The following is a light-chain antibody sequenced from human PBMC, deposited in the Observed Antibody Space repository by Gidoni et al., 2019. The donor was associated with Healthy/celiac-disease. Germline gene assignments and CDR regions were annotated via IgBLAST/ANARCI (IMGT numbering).Light chain of an antibody. Sequence: DIQMTQSPSSLSASVGDRVTITCRASQSISSYLNWYQQKPGKAPKLLIDAASSLQSGVPSRFSGSGSGTDFTLTISSLQPEDFATYYCQQSYSTPLTCXQXTRLEIK. V-gene: IGKV1-39*01. CDR1: QSISSY. J-gene: IGKJ5*01. CDR2: AAS. CDR3: QQSYSTPLT.